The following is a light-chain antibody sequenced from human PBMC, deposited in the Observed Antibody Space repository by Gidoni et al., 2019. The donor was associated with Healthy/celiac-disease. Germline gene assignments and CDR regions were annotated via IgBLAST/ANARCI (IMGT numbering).Light chain of an antibody. CDR1: QSVSSY. CDR3: QQRSNWPPLT. CDR2: DAS. J-gene: IGKJ4*01. V-gene: IGKV3-11*01. Sequence: EIVLTQSPATLSLSPGERATIACRASQSVSSYLAWYPQKPGQATRLLIYDASTRATGIPARFSGSGSGTDFTLTISSLEPEDFAGYYCQQRSNWPPLTFGGGTKVEIK.